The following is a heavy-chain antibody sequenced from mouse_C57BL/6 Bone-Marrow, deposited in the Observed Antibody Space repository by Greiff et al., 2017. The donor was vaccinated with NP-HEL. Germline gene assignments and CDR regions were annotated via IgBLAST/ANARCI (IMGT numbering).Heavy chain of an antibody. V-gene: IGHV1-55*01. J-gene: IGHJ2*01. CDR3: ARRYYYGSRGYFDY. D-gene: IGHD1-1*01. CDR1: GYTFTSYW. Sequence: VQLQQPGAELVKPGASVKMSCKASGYTFTSYWITWVKQRPGQGLEWIGDIYPGSGSTNYNEKFKSKATLTVDTSSSTAYMQLSSLTSADSAVYYCARRYYYGSRGYFDYWGQGTTLTVSS. CDR2: IYPGSGST.